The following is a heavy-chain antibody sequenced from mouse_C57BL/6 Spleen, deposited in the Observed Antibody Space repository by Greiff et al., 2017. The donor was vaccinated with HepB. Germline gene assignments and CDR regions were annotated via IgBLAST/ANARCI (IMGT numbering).Heavy chain of an antibody. Sequence: QVQLQQSGAELARPGASVKLSCKASGYTFTSYGISWVKQRTGQGLEWIGEIYPRSGNTYYNEKFKGKATLTADKSSSTAYMELRSLTSEDSAVYCCARVPPRYCGRSLWYFDVWGTGTTVTASS. V-gene: IGHV1-81*01. CDR2: IYPRSGNT. D-gene: IGHD1-1*01. CDR3: ARVPPRYCGRSLWYFDV. J-gene: IGHJ1*03. CDR1: GYTFTSYG.